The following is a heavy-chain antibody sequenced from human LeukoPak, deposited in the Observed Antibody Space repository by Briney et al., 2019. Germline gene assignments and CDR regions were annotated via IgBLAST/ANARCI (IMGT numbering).Heavy chain of an antibody. Sequence: GGSLRLSCAASGFTFYSYGMLWVRQAPGKGLEWVAVIWYDVSNKYYADSVKGRFTISRDNSKNTLYLQMNSVRAEDTAVYYCAKDIGAAGTDFWGQGTLVTVSS. J-gene: IGHJ4*02. V-gene: IGHV3-33*06. CDR2: IWYDVSNK. CDR1: GFTFYSYG. CDR3: AKDIGAAGTDF. D-gene: IGHD6-13*01.